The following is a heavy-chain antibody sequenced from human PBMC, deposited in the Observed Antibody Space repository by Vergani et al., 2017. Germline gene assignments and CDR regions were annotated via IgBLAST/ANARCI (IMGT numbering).Heavy chain of an antibody. CDR2: ISGSGGST. V-gene: IGHV3-23*04. CDR1: GFTFSSYA. D-gene: IGHD3-9*01. J-gene: IGHJ4*02. Sequence: EVQLVESGGGLVQPGGSLRLSCAASGFTFSSYAMSWVRQAPGKGLEWVSAISGSGGSTYYADSVKGRFTISRDNAKNSLYLQMNSLRAEDTAVYYCARGHLGFYDILTGYYFDYWGQGTLVTVSS. CDR3: ARGHLGFYDILTGYYFDY.